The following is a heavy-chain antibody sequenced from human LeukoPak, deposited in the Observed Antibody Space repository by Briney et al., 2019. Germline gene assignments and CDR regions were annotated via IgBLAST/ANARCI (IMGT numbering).Heavy chain of an antibody. CDR2: IYYSGST. CDR3: AREDSGTSGYVFDP. Sequence: GSLRLSCAASGFTFSSYAMSWIRQPPGKGLEWIGYIYYSGSTNYNPSLKSRVTISVDTSKNQFSLKLSSVTAADTAVYYCAREDSGTSGYVFDPWGQGTLVTVSS. CDR1: GFTFSSYA. J-gene: IGHJ5*02. D-gene: IGHD3-22*01. V-gene: IGHV4-59*01.